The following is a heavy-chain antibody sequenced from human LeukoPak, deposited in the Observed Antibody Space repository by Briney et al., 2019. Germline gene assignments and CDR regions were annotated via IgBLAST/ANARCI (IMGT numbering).Heavy chain of an antibody. Sequence: SQTLSLTCTVSGGSISSGGYYWSWIRQHPGKGLEWIGYIYYSGSTYYNPSLKSRVTISVDTSKNQFSLKLSSVTAADTAVYYCARGPADYYDSSGGGPFDPWGQGTLVTVSS. J-gene: IGHJ5*02. V-gene: IGHV4-31*03. CDR3: ARGPADYYDSSGGGPFDP. CDR2: IYYSGST. CDR1: GGSISSGGYY. D-gene: IGHD3-22*01.